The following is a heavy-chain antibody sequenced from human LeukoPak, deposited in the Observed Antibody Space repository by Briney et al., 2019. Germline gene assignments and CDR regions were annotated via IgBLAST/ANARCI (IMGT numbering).Heavy chain of an antibody. V-gene: IGHV3-48*03. CDR1: GFTLSSYE. J-gene: IGHJ4*02. CDR2: ICSNCRTI. Sequence: PGGSLRLSRAAPGFTLSSYEKKWVRQGPGKGLGGGLYICSNCRTIYYADSVKGRFTISRDNAKNSLYLQMNSLRAEDTAVYSCARDKTRGLGYSYSKSGNYFDYWGQGTLVTVSS. D-gene: IGHD5-18*01. CDR3: ARDKTRGLGYSYSKSGNYFDY.